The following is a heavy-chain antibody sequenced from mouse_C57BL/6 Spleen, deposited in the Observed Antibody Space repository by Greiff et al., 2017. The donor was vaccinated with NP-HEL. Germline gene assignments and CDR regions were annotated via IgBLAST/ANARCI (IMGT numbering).Heavy chain of an antibody. Sequence: QVHVKQSGAELVRPGTSVKVSCKASGYAFTNYLIEWVKQRPGQGLEWIGVINPGSGGTNYNEKFKGKATLTADKSSSTAYMQLSSLTSEDSAVDFCARGVTAQAPFADWGKGTLVTVSA. CDR1: GYAFTNYL. CDR2: INPGSGGT. J-gene: IGHJ3*01. V-gene: IGHV1-54*01. CDR3: ARGVTAQAPFAD. D-gene: IGHD3-2*02.